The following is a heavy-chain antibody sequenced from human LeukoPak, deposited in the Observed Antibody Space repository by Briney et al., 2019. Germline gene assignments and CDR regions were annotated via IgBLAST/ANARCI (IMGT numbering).Heavy chain of an antibody. V-gene: IGHV4-39*01. CDR1: GGSVSSTSHY. Sequence: SETLSLTCTVSGGSVSSTSHYWGWIRQPPGKGLEWIGTIYYAGTTYSNPSLKSRVIISVDTSKNQFSLKLSSVTAADTAIYYCARHRSWEDILVVPGAMEYWGQGTLVTVSS. D-gene: IGHD2-2*01. CDR3: ARHRSWEDILVVPGAMEY. CDR2: IYYAGTT. J-gene: IGHJ4*02.